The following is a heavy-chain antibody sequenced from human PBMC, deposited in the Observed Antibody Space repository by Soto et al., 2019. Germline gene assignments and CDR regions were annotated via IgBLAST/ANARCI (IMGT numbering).Heavy chain of an antibody. CDR1: GLTVSNAY. CDR3: VRPLPSGRNYGLDV. Sequence: GGSLRLSCAASGLTVSNAYMAWVRQAPGMGLEWVSVIYDNGTTYYADSVKGRFTISRDTSTNTLSLQMDSLRAEDTAVYYCVRPLPSGRNYGLDVWGQGTTVTVS. J-gene: IGHJ6*02. CDR2: IYDNGTT. D-gene: IGHD3-10*01. V-gene: IGHV3-53*01.